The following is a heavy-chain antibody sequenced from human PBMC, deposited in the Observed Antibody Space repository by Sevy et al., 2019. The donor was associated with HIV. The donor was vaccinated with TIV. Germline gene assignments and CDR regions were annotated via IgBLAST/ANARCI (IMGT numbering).Heavy chain of an antibody. CDR1: GFTFSSYS. J-gene: IGHJ4*02. CDR2: ISSSSSTI. V-gene: IGHV3-48*02. D-gene: IGHD6-13*01. CDR3: ARDEWYSSSWYSMAAFSS. Sequence: GGSLRLSCAASGFTFSSYSMNWVRQAPGKGLEWVSYISSSSSTIYYADSEKGRFTISRDNAKNSLYLQMNSLRDEDTAVYYCARDEWYSSSWYSMAAFSSWGQGTLVTVSS.